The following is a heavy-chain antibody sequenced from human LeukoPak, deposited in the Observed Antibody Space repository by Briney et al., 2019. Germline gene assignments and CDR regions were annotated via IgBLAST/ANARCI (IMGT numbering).Heavy chain of an antibody. V-gene: IGHV3-7*03. CDR2: IKEERGQE. Sequence: GGSLRLSCVASGLTVSNHWMSWVRQAPGKGLEWVANIKEERGQEYYVDSVKGRFTISKNSAKNSLYLQMNTLRVEDTAVYYCASLDTAKQPLANHWGQGTLVTVSS. J-gene: IGHJ5*02. D-gene: IGHD5-18*01. CDR1: GLTVSNHW. CDR3: ASLDTAKQPLANH.